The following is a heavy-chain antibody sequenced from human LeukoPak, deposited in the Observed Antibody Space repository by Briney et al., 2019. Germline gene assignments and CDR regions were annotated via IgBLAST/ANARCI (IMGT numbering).Heavy chain of an antibody. Sequence: PSETLSLTCAVYGGSFSGYYWSWIRQPPGKGLEWIGEINHSGSTNYNPSLKSRVTISVDTSKNQFSLKLSSVTAADTAVYYCARHRCSGGSCYPMNWFDPWGQGTLVTVPS. V-gene: IGHV4-34*01. D-gene: IGHD2-15*01. CDR2: INHSGST. CDR1: GGSFSGYY. J-gene: IGHJ5*02. CDR3: ARHRCSGGSCYPMNWFDP.